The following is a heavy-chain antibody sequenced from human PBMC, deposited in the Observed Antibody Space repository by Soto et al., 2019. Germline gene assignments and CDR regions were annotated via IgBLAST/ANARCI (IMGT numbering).Heavy chain of an antibody. CDR2: IGTAGDT. V-gene: IGHV3-13*04. D-gene: IGHD7-27*01. CDR1: GFTFSSYD. Sequence: EVQLVESGGGLVQPGGSLRLSCAASGFTFSSYDMHWVRQATGKGLEWVSAIGTAGDTYYPGFVKGRFTISREDAENSLYLQMNSLRAGDTAVYYCARGELGIVRSYWYFDLWGRGTLVTVSS. CDR3: ARGELGIVRSYWYFDL. J-gene: IGHJ2*01.